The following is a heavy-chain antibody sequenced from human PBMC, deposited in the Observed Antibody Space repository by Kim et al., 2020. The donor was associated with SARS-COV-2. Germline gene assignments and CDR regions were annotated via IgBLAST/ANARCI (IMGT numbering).Heavy chain of an antibody. CDR2: ISGSGGTT. J-gene: IGHJ4*02. Sequence: GGSLRLSCAASGFTFSTYAMSWVRQAPGKGLEWVSAISGSGGTTNYADSVKGRFTVSRDNSKNMLYLQMNSLRAEDTAVYYCTKALYGGNFWGQGTLVTVSS. CDR3: TKALYGGNF. CDR1: GFTFSTYA. V-gene: IGHV3-23*01. D-gene: IGHD3-16*02.